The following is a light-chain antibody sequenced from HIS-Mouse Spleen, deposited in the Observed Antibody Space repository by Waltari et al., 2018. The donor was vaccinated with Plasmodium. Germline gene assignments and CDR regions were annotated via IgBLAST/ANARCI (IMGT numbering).Light chain of an antibody. Sequence: SSELTQDPAVSVALGQTVRITCQGDRLSSYYASCYQQKPGQAPVLVIYGKNNRPSGIPDRFSGSSSGNTASLTITGAQAEDEADYYCNSRDSSGTHGVFGGGTKLTVL. CDR3: NSRDSSGTHGV. V-gene: IGLV3-19*01. J-gene: IGLJ2*01. CDR1: RLSSYY. CDR2: GKN.